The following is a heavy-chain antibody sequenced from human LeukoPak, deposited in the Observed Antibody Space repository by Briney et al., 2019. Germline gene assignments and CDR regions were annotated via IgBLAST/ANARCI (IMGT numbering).Heavy chain of an antibody. CDR3: ARDGDIVVVPAAELDY. J-gene: IGHJ4*02. V-gene: IGHV1-46*01. CDR1: GYTFTGYY. D-gene: IGHD2-2*01. CDR2: INPSGGST. Sequence: ASVKVSCKASGYTFTGYYMHWVRQAPGQGLEWMGIINPSGGSTSYAQKFQGRATMTRDTSTSTVYMELSSLRSEDTAVYYCARDGDIVVVPAAELDYWGQGTLVTVSS.